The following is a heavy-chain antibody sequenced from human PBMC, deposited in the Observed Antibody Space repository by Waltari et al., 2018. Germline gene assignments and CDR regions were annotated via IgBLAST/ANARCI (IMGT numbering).Heavy chain of an antibody. CDR2: IYTNGNT. CDR3: AKGSGIRPFDY. Sequence: QVQLQESGPGLVKPSQTLSLTCTVSGGSISSDSYYCRWIRQPAEKGLEWIGSIYTNGNTNYNPSLKSRVTISVDTSKNQFSLKLSSVTAADTAVYYCAKGSGIRPFDYWGQGTLVTVST. V-gene: IGHV4-61*02. J-gene: IGHJ4*02. D-gene: IGHD1-20*01. CDR1: GGSISSDSYY.